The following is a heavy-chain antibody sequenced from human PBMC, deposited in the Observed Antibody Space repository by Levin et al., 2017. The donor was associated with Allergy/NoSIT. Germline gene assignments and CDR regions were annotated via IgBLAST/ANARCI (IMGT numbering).Heavy chain of an antibody. D-gene: IGHD3-10*01. Sequence: GGSLRLSCAASGLSFSDYGMHWVRQAPDSGLEWVALITSDGSNKFYADSVKGRFIISRDNSRNILYLQLNSLRPEDTAVYYCASRGSFDHWGQGTLATVSS. CDR2: ITSDGSNK. J-gene: IGHJ4*02. CDR1: GLSFSDYG. V-gene: IGHV3-30*03. CDR3: ASRGSFDH.